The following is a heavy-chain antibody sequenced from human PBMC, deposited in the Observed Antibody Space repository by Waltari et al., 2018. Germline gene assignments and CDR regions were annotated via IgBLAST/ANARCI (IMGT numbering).Heavy chain of an antibody. D-gene: IGHD5-18*01. CDR1: GGSISSSSYY. CDR3: ARVGYSYGYDSAFDI. Sequence: QLQLQESGPGLVKPSETLSLTCTVSGGSISSSSYYWGWIRQPPGKGLEWVAVKWYDGSNKYYADSVKGRFTISRDNSKNTLYLQMNSLRAEDTAMYYCARVGYSYGYDSAFDIWGQGTMVTVSS. J-gene: IGHJ3*02. CDR2: KWYDGSNK. V-gene: IGHV3-33*08.